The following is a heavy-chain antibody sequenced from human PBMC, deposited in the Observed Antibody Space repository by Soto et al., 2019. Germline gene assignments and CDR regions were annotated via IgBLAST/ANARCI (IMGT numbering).Heavy chain of an antibody. CDR2: IYWDDDK. Sequence: QITLKESGHTLVKPTQTLTLTCTFSGFSVGGSGVGVGWIRQPPGKALEWLGVIYWDDDKRYSSSLRNRITLTKDSSRNHVVLTLTNMVPEDAGTYYCAHSLDIVSPEAHGGFDIWGQGTMVTVS. V-gene: IGHV2-5*02. J-gene: IGHJ3*02. D-gene: IGHD2-15*01. CDR1: GFSVGGSGVG. CDR3: AHSLDIVSPEAHGGFDI.